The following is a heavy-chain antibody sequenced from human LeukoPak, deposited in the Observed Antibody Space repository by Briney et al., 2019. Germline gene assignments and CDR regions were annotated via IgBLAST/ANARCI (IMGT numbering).Heavy chain of an antibody. J-gene: IGHJ4*02. CDR2: VWYDGTSK. V-gene: IGHV3-33*01. CDR1: RFSFSNYG. Sequence: GGSLRLSCAASRFSFSNYGMHWVRQTPGKGLEWVADVWYDGTSKHYADSVKGRFTISRDNAKNSLYLQMNSLRAEDTAVYYCARDPQDYGDYERDSWGQGTLVTVSS. CDR3: ARDPQDYGDYERDS. D-gene: IGHD4-17*01.